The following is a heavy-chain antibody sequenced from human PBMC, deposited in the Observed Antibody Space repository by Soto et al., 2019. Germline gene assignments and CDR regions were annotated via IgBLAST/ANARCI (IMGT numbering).Heavy chain of an antibody. CDR1: GYTFTSYW. V-gene: IGHV5-51*01. CDR2: IYPGDSNT. J-gene: IGHJ4*01. Sequence: PGESLKISCKGSGYTFTSYWIGWVRQMPGKGLEWMGIIYPGDSNTRYSPSFQGQVTISADKSISTAYLQWSSLKASDTAMYYCAKRRYCPSTTCFDYWGQGTLVTVSS. CDR3: AKRRYCPSTTCFDY. D-gene: IGHD2-2*01.